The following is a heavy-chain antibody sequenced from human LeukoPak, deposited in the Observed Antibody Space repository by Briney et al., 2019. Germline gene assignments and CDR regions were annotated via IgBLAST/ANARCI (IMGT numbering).Heavy chain of an antibody. D-gene: IGHD3-9*01. CDR1: GYTFTNYY. Sequence: GASVKVSCKASGYTFTNYYIHWVRQAPGQGLEWMGIINPAGGSTGYAQKFQGRVTMTRDTSTSTVYMELSSLRSEDTAVYYCATQSKPVLRYFDWLSLHTDYYGMDVWGQGTTVTVSS. V-gene: IGHV1-46*01. CDR2: INPAGGST. CDR3: ATQSKPVLRYFDWLSLHTDYYGMDV. J-gene: IGHJ6*02.